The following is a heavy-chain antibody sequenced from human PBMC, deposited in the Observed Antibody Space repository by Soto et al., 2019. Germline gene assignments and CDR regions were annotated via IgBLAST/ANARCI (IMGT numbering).Heavy chain of an antibody. CDR1: GFSFSNYE. CDR3: ARGYSIGYGFDY. J-gene: IGHJ4*02. CDR2: ISTTSTT. Sequence: LRLSCTASGFSFSNYEMNWVRQAPGKGLEWASFISTTSTTYYADSVKGRFTFSRDNAKNSLFLQMNSLRAEDTAVYYCARGYSIGYGFDYWGQGTLVTVSS. D-gene: IGHD5-18*01. V-gene: IGHV3-48*03.